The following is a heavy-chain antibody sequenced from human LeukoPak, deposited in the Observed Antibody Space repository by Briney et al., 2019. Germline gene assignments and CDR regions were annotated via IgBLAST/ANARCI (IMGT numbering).Heavy chain of an antibody. Sequence: PGGSLRLSCAASGFTFSSYSMNWVRQAPGKGLEWVSSISSSSSYIYYADSVKGRFTISRDNSKNTLYLQMNSLRAEDTAVYFCATDTVGYCGADTCYSEAYWGQGTLVTVSS. CDR3: ATDTVGYCGADTCYSEAY. J-gene: IGHJ4*02. V-gene: IGHV3-21*04. CDR1: GFTFSSYS. CDR2: ISSSSSYI. D-gene: IGHD2-15*01.